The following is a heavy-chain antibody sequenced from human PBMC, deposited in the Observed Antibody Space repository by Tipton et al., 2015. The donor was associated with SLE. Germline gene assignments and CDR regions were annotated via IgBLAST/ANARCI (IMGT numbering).Heavy chain of an antibody. J-gene: IGHJ4*02. D-gene: IGHD6-19*01. V-gene: IGHV3-21*01. Sequence: SLRLSCAASGFTFSDYTMNWVRQAPGQGLEWVSSITGSSTYIYYADSLKGRFTISRDNAKNSLYLQMNSLRAEDTAVYYCARGVGAVADRDYWGQGTLVTVSS. CDR2: ITGSSTYI. CDR1: GFTFSDYT. CDR3: ARGVGAVADRDY.